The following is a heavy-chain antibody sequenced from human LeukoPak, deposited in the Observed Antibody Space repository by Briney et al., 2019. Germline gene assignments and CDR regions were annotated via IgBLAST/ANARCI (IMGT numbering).Heavy chain of an antibody. Sequence: SETLSLTCTVSGGSISNYYWSWIRQPPGKGLEWIGYSYYSGSTNYNPSLKSRVTISVDTSKNQLSLKLSSVTAADTAVYYCARHSGSYGGAFDIRGQGTMVTVSS. CDR2: SYYSGST. V-gene: IGHV4-59*08. CDR3: ARHSGSYGGAFDI. J-gene: IGHJ3*02. D-gene: IGHD1-26*01. CDR1: GGSISNYY.